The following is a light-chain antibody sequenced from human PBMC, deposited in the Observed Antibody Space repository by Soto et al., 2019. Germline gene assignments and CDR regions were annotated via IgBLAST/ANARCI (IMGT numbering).Light chain of an antibody. J-gene: IGKJ5*01. CDR1: QSVSNRF. CDR2: GAS. Sequence: EIVVTQSPGTLSLSPWERATLSWGASQSVSNRFLAWYQQKSGQAPRLLRSGASSRATGIPDRFSGSGSGTDFTLTISRLEPEDFAVYYCQQYGSSPPITFGQGTRLEIK. V-gene: IGKV3-20*01. CDR3: QQYGSSPPIT.